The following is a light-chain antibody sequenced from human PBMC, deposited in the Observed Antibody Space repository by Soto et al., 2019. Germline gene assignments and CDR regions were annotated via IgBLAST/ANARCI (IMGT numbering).Light chain of an antibody. Sequence: QSVLTQPPSVSAAPGQKVTISCSGSSSNIENYYVSWYQQLPGTAPKLLIYDNNKRPSGIPDRLSGSKSGTSATLDITGLQTGDEADYYCGTYDSSLRDGVFGTGTKVT. CDR3: GTYDSSLRDGV. V-gene: IGLV1-51*01. CDR1: SSNIENYY. J-gene: IGLJ1*01. CDR2: DNN.